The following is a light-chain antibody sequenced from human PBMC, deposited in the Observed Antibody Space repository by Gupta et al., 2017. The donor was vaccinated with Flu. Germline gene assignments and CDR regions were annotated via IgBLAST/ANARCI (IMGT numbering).Light chain of an antibody. CDR1: QNVGSNY. V-gene: IGKV3-20*01. CDR2: GAS. CDR3: QQYGATPGT. J-gene: IGKJ3*01. Sequence: ERATLSCRASQNVGSNYLAWYQQKPGQAPRLLIFGASTRTSGIPDRFSGSGSGTDFTLTISRLEPEDFAVYYCQQYGATPGTFGPGTKVEIK.